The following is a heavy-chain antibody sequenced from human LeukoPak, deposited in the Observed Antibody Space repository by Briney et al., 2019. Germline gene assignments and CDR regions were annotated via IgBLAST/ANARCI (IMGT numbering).Heavy chain of an antibody. CDR1: GGSLSSYY. CDR3: ARLRFGELLRDYYYGMDV. J-gene: IGHJ6*02. V-gene: IGHV4-59*01. Sequence: PSETLSLTCAVSGGSLSSYYWSWIRQPPGKGLEWIGYIYYSGSTNYNPSLKSRVTISVDTSKNQFSLKLSSVTAADTAVYYCARLRFGELLRDYYYGMDVWGQGTTVTVSS. CDR2: IYYSGST. D-gene: IGHD3-10*01.